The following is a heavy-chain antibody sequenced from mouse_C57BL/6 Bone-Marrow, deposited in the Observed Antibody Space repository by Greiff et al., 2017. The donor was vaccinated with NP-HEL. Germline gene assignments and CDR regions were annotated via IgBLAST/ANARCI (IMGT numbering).Heavy chain of an antibody. V-gene: IGHV1-54*01. Sequence: VQRQQAGAELVRPGSSVKVSCKASGYAFTNYLIEWVKQRPGQGLEWIGVINPGSGGTNYNEKFKGKATLTADKSSSTAYMQLSSLTSEDSAVYFCARRGNSAWFAYWGQGTMVTGSA. CDR1: GYAFTNYL. J-gene: IGHJ3*01. CDR3: ARRGNSAWFAY. CDR2: INPGSGGT.